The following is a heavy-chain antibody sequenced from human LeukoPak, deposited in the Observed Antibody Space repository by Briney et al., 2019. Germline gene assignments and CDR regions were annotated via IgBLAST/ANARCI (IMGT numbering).Heavy chain of an antibody. CDR3: ASSGYYSYFDY. V-gene: IGHV4-59*12. D-gene: IGHD3-22*01. J-gene: IGHJ4*02. CDR2: IYDTGST. CDR1: GGSISSYY. Sequence: SETLSLTCTVYGGSISSYYWSWIRQPPGKGLEWIGYIYDTGSTNYNPSLKSRVTISVDTSKNQFSLKLSSVTAADTAVYYCASSGYYSYFDYWGQGTLVTVSS.